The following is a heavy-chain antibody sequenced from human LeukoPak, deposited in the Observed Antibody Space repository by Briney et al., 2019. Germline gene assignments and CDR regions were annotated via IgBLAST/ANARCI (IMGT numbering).Heavy chain of an antibody. CDR3: ARGGDIVVVPAAMQGAYNWFDP. D-gene: IGHD2-2*01. Sequence: GGSLRLSCAASGFTFSSYEMNWVRQAPGKGLEWVSYISSSGSTIYYADSVKGRFTISRDNAKNSLSLQMNSLRAEDTAVYYCARGGDIVVVPAAMQGAYNWFDPWGQGTLVTVSS. CDR2: ISSSGSTI. V-gene: IGHV3-48*03. J-gene: IGHJ5*02. CDR1: GFTFSSYE.